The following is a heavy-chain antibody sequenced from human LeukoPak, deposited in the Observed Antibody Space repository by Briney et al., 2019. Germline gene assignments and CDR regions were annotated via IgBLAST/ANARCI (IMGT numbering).Heavy chain of an antibody. J-gene: IGHJ4*02. V-gene: IGHV3-23*01. CDR2: ISGSGGST. CDR1: GFTFSSYA. CDR3: AKFSGYGSGSYPDY. Sequence: GGSLRLSCAASGFTFSSYAMSWVRQAPGKGLEWVSAISGSGGSTYYADSVKGRFTISRDNSKNTLYLQMNSLRAEDTAVYYCAKFSGYGSGSYPDYWGQGTLVTVSS. D-gene: IGHD3-10*01.